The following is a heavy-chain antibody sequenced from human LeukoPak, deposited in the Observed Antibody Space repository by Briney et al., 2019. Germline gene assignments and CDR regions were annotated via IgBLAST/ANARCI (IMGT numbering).Heavy chain of an antibody. CDR2: ISWNSGSI. D-gene: IGHD3-22*01. J-gene: IGHJ4*02. CDR3: AKGSYYYDSSGYTGFDY. Sequence: PGRSLRLSCAASGFTFDDYAMHWVRQAPGKGLEWVSGISWNSGSIGYADSVKGRFTISRDNAKNSLYLQMNSLRAEDTALYYCAKGSYYYDSSGYTGFDYWGQGTLVTVSS. V-gene: IGHV3-9*01. CDR1: GFTFDDYA.